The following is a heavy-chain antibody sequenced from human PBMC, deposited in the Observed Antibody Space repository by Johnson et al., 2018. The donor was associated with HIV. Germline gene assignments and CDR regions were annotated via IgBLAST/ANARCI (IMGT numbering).Heavy chain of an antibody. V-gene: IGHV3-30*04. D-gene: IGHD2-15*01. J-gene: IGHJ3*02. Sequence: VQLVESGGGVVQPGRSLRLSCAASGFTFSSYAMHWVRQAPGKGLEWVAVISYDGSNKYYADSVKGRFTISRDNSKNTLYLQMNILRAEDTAVYYCAREGGRDAFDIWGQGTMVTVSS. CDR3: AREGGRDAFDI. CDR1: GFTFSSYA. CDR2: ISYDGSNK.